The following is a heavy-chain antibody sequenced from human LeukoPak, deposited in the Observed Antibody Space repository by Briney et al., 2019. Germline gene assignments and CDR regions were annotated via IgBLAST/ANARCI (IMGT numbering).Heavy chain of an antibody. CDR2: ISYDGSNK. D-gene: IGHD4-17*01. CDR3: ARETGSAVGSTDFDY. J-gene: IGHJ4*02. V-gene: IGHV3-30-3*01. CDR1: GFTFSSYA. Sequence: GGSLRLSCAASGFTFSSYAMHWVRQAPGKGLEWVAVISYDGSNKYYADSVKGRFTISRDNSKNTLYLQMNSLRAEDTAVYYCARETGSAVGSTDFDYWGQGTLVTISS.